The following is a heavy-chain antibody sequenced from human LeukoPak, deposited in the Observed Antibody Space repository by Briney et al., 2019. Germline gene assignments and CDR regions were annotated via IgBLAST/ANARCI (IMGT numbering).Heavy chain of an antibody. CDR2: INPNSGGT. Sequence: ASVKVSCKASGYTFTEYYMHWVRQAPGQGLEWTGWINPNSGGTNYAQKFQGRVTMTRDTSISTAYMELSRLRSDDTAVYYCARDSGGSYFYGYWGQGTLVTVSS. J-gene: IGHJ4*02. V-gene: IGHV1-2*02. D-gene: IGHD1-26*01. CDR3: ARDSGGSYFYGY. CDR1: GYTFTEYY.